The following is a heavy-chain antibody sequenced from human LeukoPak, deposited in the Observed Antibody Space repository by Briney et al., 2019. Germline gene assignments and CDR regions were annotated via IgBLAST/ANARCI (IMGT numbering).Heavy chain of an antibody. J-gene: IGHJ6*03. D-gene: IGHD2-21*02. Sequence: GGSLRLSCAASGFTFSSYGMHWDRQAPGKGLEWVAFIRYDGSNKYYADSVKGRFTISRDNSKNTLYLQMNSLRAEDTAVYYCAKDKTDYYYMDVWGKGTTVTVSS. CDR1: GFTFSSYG. V-gene: IGHV3-30*02. CDR2: IRYDGSNK. CDR3: AKDKTDYYYMDV.